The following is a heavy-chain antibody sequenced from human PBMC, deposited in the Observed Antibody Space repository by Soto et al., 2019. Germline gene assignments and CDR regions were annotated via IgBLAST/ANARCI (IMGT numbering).Heavy chain of an antibody. D-gene: IGHD3-3*01. CDR1: GGSFSGYY. CDR2: INHSGST. V-gene: IGHV4-34*01. CDR3: AREAFEGDFWSGYYRYYGMDV. J-gene: IGHJ6*01. Sequence: PSETLSLTCAVYGGSFSGYYWSWIRQPPGKGLEWIGEINHSGSTNYNPSLKSRVTISVDTSKNQFSMKLSSVTAADTAVYYCAREAFEGDFWSGYYRYYGMDVWGQGTTVTVS.